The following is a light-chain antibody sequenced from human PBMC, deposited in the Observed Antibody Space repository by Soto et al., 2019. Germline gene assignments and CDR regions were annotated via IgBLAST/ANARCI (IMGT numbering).Light chain of an antibody. CDR2: EGS. V-gene: IGLV2-23*01. CDR3: CSYAGSSTSYVV. J-gene: IGLJ2*01. CDR1: SSDVGSYNL. Sequence: QSALTQPASVSGSPGQSITISCTGTSSDVGSYNLVSWYQQHPGKAPKLMIYEGSKRPSGVSNRFSGSKSGNTASLTISGLQAEDEADYYCCSYAGSSTSYVVFGGGIKLTVL.